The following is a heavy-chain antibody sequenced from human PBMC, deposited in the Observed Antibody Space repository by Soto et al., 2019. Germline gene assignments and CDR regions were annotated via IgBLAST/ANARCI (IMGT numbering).Heavy chain of an antibody. J-gene: IGHJ4*02. V-gene: IGHV3-21*01. CDR3: ARSGLLWFGDGYYFDY. Sequence: EVQLVESGGGLVKPGGSLRLSCAASGFTFSSYSMNWVRQAPGKGLEWVSSISSSSSYIYYADSVKGRFTISRDNAKNSLYLQMNSLRAEDTAVCYCARSGLLWFGDGYYFDYWGQGTLVTVSS. CDR2: ISSSSSYI. D-gene: IGHD3-10*01. CDR1: GFTFSSYS.